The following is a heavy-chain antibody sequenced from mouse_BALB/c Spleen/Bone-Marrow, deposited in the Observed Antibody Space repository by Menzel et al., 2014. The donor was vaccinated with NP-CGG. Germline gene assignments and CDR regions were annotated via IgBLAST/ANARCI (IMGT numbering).Heavy chain of an antibody. Sequence: VQLQQSGPELVKPGASVKMSCTASGFTFTDYVMNWVKQRTGQGLEWIGEIYPGSGDTYYNEKFKAKATLTADKSSNTVHMQLSSLTSEDSVVYFCARSRVPYFALDYWGQGTSVTVFS. CDR1: GFTFTDYV. CDR2: IYPGSGDT. V-gene: IGHV1-83*01. CDR3: ARSRVPYFALDY. J-gene: IGHJ4*01.